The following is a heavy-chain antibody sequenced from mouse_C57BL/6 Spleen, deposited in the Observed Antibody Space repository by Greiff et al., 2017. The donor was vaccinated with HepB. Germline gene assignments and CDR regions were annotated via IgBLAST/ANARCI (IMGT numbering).Heavy chain of an antibody. D-gene: IGHD1-1*01. J-gene: IGHJ4*01. CDR3: ARAGITTVVPYAMDY. CDR1: GYTFTSYW. CDR2: IYPGSGST. Sequence: QVQLQQPGAELVKPGASVKMSCKASGYTFTSYWITWVKQRPGQGLEWIGDIYPGSGSTNYNEKFKSKATLTVDTSSSTAYMQLSSLTSEDSAVYYCARAGITTVVPYAMDYWGQGTSVTVSS. V-gene: IGHV1-55*01.